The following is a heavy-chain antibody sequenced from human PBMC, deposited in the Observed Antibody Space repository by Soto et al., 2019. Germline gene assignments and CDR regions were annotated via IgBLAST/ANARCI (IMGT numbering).Heavy chain of an antibody. J-gene: IGHJ4*02. D-gene: IGHD4-17*01. V-gene: IGHV4-59*08. Sequence: SETLSLTWTVSGGSISSYYWSWIRQPPGKALDWIGYISYNVNTNYNPSLKSRVTISVDPSKNQFSLKLSSVTAADTAVYYCARHEPLHADFAYWGQVTLVSVS. CDR2: ISYNVNT. CDR1: GGSISSYY. CDR3: ARHEPLHADFAY.